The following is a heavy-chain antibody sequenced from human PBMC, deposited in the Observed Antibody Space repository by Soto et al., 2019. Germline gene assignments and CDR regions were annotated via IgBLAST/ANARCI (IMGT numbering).Heavy chain of an antibody. CDR3: ARGAGFSYASTWFDI. CDR2: IYYTGST. CDR1: GASISGGTYY. Sequence: SETLSLTCTVSGASISGGTYYWTWIRQAPGKGLEWVGHIYYTGSTNYNPALNDRVTISVDTSKNHFPLQLTSVAAAATAVYYCARGAGFSYASTWFDIWGQGTLVTVSS. J-gene: IGHJ5*02. V-gene: IGHV4-61*03. D-gene: IGHD5-18*01.